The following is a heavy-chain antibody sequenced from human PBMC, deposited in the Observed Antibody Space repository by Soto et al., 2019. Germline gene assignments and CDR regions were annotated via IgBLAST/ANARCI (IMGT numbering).Heavy chain of an antibody. CDR3: ARARHRYYYDSSSSEIDS. V-gene: IGHV4-59*01. CDR2: IYYSGNT. Sequence: QVRLQESGPGLVKPSETLSLSCTVSGGSISSDYWSWIRQPPGKGLEYIGHIYYSGNTKYNPSLKTRVTISVDTSKNEFSLRLTSVTTADTAVYYCARARHRYYYDSSSSEIDSWGQGTLVSVSS. CDR1: GGSISSDY. J-gene: IGHJ4*02. D-gene: IGHD3-22*01.